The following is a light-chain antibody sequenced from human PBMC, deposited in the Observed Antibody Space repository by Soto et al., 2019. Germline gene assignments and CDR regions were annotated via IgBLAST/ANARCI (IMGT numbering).Light chain of an antibody. CDR3: QQYAGSPRT. CDR2: SAS. Sequence: EIVLTKSTGILSLSPGDRATLSCRASQNLGTLYLAWFQQKSGQAPRLLIYSASRRATGIPDRFTGSGSGTDFTLTINRVEPEDFAVYFCQQYAGSPRTFGQGTKVDI. CDR1: QNLGTLY. J-gene: IGKJ1*01. V-gene: IGKV3-20*01.